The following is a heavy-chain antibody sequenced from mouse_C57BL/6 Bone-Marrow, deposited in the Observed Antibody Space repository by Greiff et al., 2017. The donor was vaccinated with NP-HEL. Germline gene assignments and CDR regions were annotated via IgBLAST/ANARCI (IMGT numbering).Heavy chain of an antibody. CDR3: ARGDYGRSRFGYANDY. Sequence: QVQLKQSGAELVKPGASVKISCKASGYAFSSYWMNWVKERPGTGLEWIGQIYPGDGDTKYNGKFKGKATLTADKSSSTAYMQVSSLTSGVSAFYFCARGDYGRSRFGYANDYWGQGTSVTVSS. V-gene: IGHV1-80*01. CDR2: IYPGDGDT. CDR1: GYAFSSYW. D-gene: IGHD1-1*01. J-gene: IGHJ4*01.